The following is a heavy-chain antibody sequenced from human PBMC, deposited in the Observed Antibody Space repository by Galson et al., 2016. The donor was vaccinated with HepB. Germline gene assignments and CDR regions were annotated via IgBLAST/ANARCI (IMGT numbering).Heavy chain of an antibody. CDR2: ISAYNGDT. Sequence: SVKVSCKASGYIFSDYGLSWVRQAPGQSLEWMGWISAYNGDTQYAQKFQGRVTMTTDTPTSTAYMHLTNLRSDDTAIYYCARDPRGHCGGGSCPPASWGQGTLVTVSS. CDR3: ARDPRGHCGGGSCPPAS. CDR1: GYIFSDYG. J-gene: IGHJ5*02. D-gene: IGHD2-15*01. V-gene: IGHV1-18*01.